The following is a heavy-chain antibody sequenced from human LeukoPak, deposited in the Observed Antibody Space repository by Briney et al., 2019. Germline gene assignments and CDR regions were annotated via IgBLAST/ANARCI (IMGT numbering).Heavy chain of an antibody. Sequence: GGSLRLSCAASGFTFSSYGMHWVRQAPGKGLEWVAVISYDGSSKYYADSVKGRFTISRDNSKNTLYLQMNSLRAEDTAVYYCNAGFDYWGQGTLVTVSS. V-gene: IGHV3-30*03. CDR3: NAGFDY. CDR1: GFTFSSYG. J-gene: IGHJ4*02. CDR2: ISYDGSSK.